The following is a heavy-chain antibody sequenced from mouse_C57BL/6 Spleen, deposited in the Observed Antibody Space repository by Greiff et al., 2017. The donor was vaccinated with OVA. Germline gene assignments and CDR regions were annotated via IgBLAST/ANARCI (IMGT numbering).Heavy chain of an antibody. V-gene: IGHV1-53*01. CDR3: ARDDYEDYAMDY. D-gene: IGHD2-4*01. J-gene: IGHJ4*01. CDR2: INPSNGGT. Sequence: QVQLQQSGTELVKPGASVKLSCKASGYTFTSYWMHWVKQRPGQGLEWIGNINPSNGGTNYNEKFKSKATLTVDKSSSTAYMQLSSLTSEDSAVYYCARDDYEDYAMDYWGQGTSVTVSS. CDR1: GYTFTSYW.